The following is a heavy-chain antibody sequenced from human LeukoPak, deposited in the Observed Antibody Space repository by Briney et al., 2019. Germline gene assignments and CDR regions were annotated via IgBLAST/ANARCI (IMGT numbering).Heavy chain of an antibody. J-gene: IGHJ4*02. V-gene: IGHV3-48*01. CDR2: ISSSSSTI. CDR1: GFTFSSYS. Sequence: GGSLTPSCAASGFTFSSYSMNWVRQAPGKGLEWVSYISSSSSTIYYADSVKGRFTISRDNSKNTLYLQMNSLRAEDTAVYYCAKDLPAAILAYYFDYWGQGTLVTVSS. D-gene: IGHD2-2*02. CDR3: AKDLPAAILAYYFDY.